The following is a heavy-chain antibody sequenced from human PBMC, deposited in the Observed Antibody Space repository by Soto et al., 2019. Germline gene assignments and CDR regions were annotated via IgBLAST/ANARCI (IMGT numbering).Heavy chain of an antibody. Sequence: PSETLSLTCTVSGGSISSYYWSWIRQPPGKGLEWIGYIYYSGSTYYNPSLKSRVTISVDTSKNQFSLKLSSVTAADTAVYYCARSYGDYVYYFDYWGQGTLVTVSS. D-gene: IGHD4-17*01. CDR2: IYYSGST. CDR1: GGSISSYY. V-gene: IGHV4-59*04. CDR3: ARSYGDYVYYFDY. J-gene: IGHJ4*02.